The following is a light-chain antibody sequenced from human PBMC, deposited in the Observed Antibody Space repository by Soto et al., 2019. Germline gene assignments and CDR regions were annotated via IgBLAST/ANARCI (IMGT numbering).Light chain of an antibody. J-gene: IGLJ2*01. Sequence: SYELTQPPSVSVSPGQTASIICSGDKLGDKYASWYQQKPGQSPVLVIYEDNNRPSGIPERFSGSNSGNTATLTISGTQTMDEADYYCQAWDSSTAVFGGGTQLTVL. V-gene: IGLV3-1*01. CDR2: EDN. CDR1: KLGDKY. CDR3: QAWDSSTAV.